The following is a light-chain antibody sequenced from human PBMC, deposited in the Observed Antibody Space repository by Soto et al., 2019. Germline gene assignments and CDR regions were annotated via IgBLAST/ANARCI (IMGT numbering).Light chain of an antibody. Sequence: EIVLTQSPGTLSLSPGERATLSCRGSQSVSSDLAWYHQKPGQAPRLLIYGASTRATGIPARFSGSGSGTEFTLTINSLQSEDFAVYYCQQYNKWPPITFGQGTRLEIK. J-gene: IGKJ5*01. CDR3: QQYNKWPPIT. V-gene: IGKV3-15*01. CDR1: QSVSSD. CDR2: GAS.